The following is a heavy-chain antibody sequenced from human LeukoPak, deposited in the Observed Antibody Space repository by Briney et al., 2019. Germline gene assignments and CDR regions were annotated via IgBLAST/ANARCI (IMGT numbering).Heavy chain of an antibody. D-gene: IGHD1-14*01. J-gene: IGHJ4*02. CDR3: AGSYNTYYAQDY. V-gene: IGHV1-69*06. CDR2: IIPISGTA. CDR1: GGTFSSYA. Sequence: SVKVSCKASGGTFSSYAISWVRQAPGQRPEWIGGIIPISGTAKYAQKLQGRVTISADMSTGTAYMELSSLSSEDTAVYYCAGSYNTYYAQDYWGQGALVTVSS.